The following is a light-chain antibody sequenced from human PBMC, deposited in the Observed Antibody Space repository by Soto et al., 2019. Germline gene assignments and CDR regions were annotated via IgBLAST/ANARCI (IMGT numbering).Light chain of an antibody. CDR1: RSVGTF. V-gene: IGKV3-11*01. J-gene: IGKJ2*02. CDR3: QQRSSWST. CDR2: GAS. Sequence: EVVLTQSLGALSLSPGERATLSCRASRSVGTFLAWYQQKPGQAPRLLIYGASSRATVIPDRFSGSGSGTDFTLTISSLEPEDFALYYCQQRSSWSTFGLGSKVDVK.